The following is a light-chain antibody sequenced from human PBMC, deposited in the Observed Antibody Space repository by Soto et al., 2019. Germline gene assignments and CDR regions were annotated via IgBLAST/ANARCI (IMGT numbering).Light chain of an antibody. V-gene: IGKV1-39*01. CDR3: QQSYSNPVT. CDR1: QSIGNF. Sequence: DIPMTQSPSSLSATVGDRVTITCRANQSIGNFLSWYQQKPWIAPKNLIYTASSLQGGGPSRFSGSGSGTDFTLTINSLQPEDFATYYCQQSYSNPVTFGPGTKVDIK. CDR2: TAS. J-gene: IGKJ3*01.